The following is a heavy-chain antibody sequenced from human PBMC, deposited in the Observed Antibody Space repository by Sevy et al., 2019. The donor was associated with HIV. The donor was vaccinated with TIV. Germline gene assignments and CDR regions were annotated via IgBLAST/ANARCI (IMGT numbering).Heavy chain of an antibody. J-gene: IGHJ4*02. CDR3: AKDATMIVVVITFFDY. D-gene: IGHD3-22*01. CDR2: IRGSGGST. CDR1: GFTFSSYA. V-gene: IGHV3-23*01. Sequence: GGSLRLSCAASGFTFSSYAMSWVRQAPGKGLEWVSAIRGSGGSTYYADSVKGRFTISRDNSKNTLYLQMNSLRAEDTAVYYCAKDATMIVVVITFFDYWGQGTLVTVSS.